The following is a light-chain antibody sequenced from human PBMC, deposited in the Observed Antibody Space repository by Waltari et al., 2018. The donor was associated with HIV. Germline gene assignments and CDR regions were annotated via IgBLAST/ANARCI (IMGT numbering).Light chain of an antibody. CDR1: QDINRY. Sequence: DIQLTQSPSFLSASVGDRVTVTCRASQDINRYFAWYQQKPGKAPKHLIYGTSFLSSGVPSRFRGSGSGTEFTLTITSLQPEEFATYYCQQVYSYPLTFGPGTKVDI. CDR3: QQVYSYPLT. V-gene: IGKV1-9*01. J-gene: IGKJ3*01. CDR2: GTS.